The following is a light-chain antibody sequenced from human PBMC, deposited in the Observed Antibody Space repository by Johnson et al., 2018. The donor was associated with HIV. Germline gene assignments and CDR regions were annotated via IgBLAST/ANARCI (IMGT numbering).Light chain of an antibody. CDR3: GTWDSSLSSYV. J-gene: IGLJ1*01. Sequence: QSVLTQPPSVSAAPGQKVTIPCSGSSSNIGNNYVSWYQHLPGTAPKLLIYENNKRPSGSPDRFSGSKSGTSATLDITGLQTGDEADYYCGTWDSSLSSYVFGTGTKVTLL. CDR2: ENN. CDR1: SSNIGNNY. V-gene: IGLV1-51*02.